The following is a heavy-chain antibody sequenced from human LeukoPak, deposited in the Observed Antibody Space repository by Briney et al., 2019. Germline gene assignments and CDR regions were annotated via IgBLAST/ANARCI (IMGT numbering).Heavy chain of an antibody. CDR3: ARDHGGYAYFDY. V-gene: IGHV4-31*03. CDR1: GGSISSGGYS. Sequence: PSQTLSLTCTVSGGSISSGGYSWSWIRQHPGKGLEWIGYIYYSGSTYYNPSLKSRVTISVDTSKNQFSLKLSSVTAADTAVYYCARDHGGYAYFDYWGQGTLVTASS. J-gene: IGHJ4*02. D-gene: IGHD5-12*01. CDR2: IYYSGST.